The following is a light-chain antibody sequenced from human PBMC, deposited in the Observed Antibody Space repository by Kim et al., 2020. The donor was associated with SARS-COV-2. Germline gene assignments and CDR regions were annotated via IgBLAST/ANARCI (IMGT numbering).Light chain of an antibody. Sequence: DIQMTQSPSTLSASVGDRVTITCRASQSISSWLAWYQQKPGKAPKLLIYDASSLESGVPSRFSGSGSGTEFTLTISSLQPDDFATYYCQQYNSYSRWTFGQGTKLEI. CDR1: QSISSW. J-gene: IGKJ1*01. CDR2: DAS. CDR3: QQYNSYSRWT. V-gene: IGKV1-5*01.